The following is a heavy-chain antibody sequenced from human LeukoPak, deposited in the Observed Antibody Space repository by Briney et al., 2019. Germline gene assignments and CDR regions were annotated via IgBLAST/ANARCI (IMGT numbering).Heavy chain of an antibody. CDR1: GFTFSSYA. V-gene: IGHV3-23*01. CDR3: AKAKTMTHDAFDI. CDR2: ISGGGGNT. Sequence: PGGSLRLSCAASGFTFSSYAMSCVRQAPGKGLEWVSAISGGGGNTYYADSVKGRFTISRDNSKNTLYLQMNSLRAEDTAVYYCAKAKTMTHDAFDIWGQGTMVTVSS. D-gene: IGHD3-22*01. J-gene: IGHJ3*02.